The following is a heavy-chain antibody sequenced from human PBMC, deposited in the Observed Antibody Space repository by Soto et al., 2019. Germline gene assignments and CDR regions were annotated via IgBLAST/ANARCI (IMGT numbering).Heavy chain of an antibody. CDR3: ARDRDGYKPYYYYYGMDV. D-gene: IGHD5-12*01. CDR2: IWYDGSNK. CDR1: GFTFSSYG. J-gene: IGHJ6*02. V-gene: IGHV3-33*01. Sequence: QVQLVESGGGVVQPGRTLRLSCAASGFTFSSYGMHWVRQAPGKGLEWVAVIWYDGSNKYYADSVKGRFTISRDNSKNTLYLQMNSLRAEVTAVYYCARDRDGYKPYYYYYGMDVWGQGTTVTVSS.